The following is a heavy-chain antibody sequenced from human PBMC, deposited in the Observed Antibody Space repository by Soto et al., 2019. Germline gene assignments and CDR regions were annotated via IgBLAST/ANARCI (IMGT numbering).Heavy chain of an antibody. V-gene: IGHV2-5*02. CDR1: GFSLSSTRVA. J-gene: IGHJ4*02. D-gene: IGHD6-19*01. Sequence: QITLKESGPTLVKPTQTLTLTCTFSGFSLSSTRVAVGWIRQPPGKALEWLALIYWDDDKRYRPFLKSRLTSTKDTSKNQVVLTMTNMDPVDTATYYCAHSVVAGLGYYFDYWGQGTLVTVSS. CDR3: AHSVVAGLGYYFDY. CDR2: IYWDDDK.